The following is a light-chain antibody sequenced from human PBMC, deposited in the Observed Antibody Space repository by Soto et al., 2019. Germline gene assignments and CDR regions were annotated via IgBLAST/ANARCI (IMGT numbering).Light chain of an antibody. CDR3: RQYGSSPSYT. CDR2: GAS. CDR1: QSLSSY. Sequence: EIVLTQSPGTLSLSPGERATLSCRASQSLSSYLAWYQQKPGQAPRLLIYGASSRATGIPDRFSGSGSGTDFTLTISRLEPEDFAVYYCRQYGSSPSYTFRQGTKLALK. J-gene: IGKJ2*01. V-gene: IGKV3-20*01.